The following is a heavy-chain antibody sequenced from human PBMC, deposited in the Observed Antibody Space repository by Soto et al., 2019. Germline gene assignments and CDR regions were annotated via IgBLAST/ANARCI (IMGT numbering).Heavy chain of an antibody. D-gene: IGHD2-15*01. CDR1: GFTFSNYW. CDR2: INSDGSVS. J-gene: IGHJ6*03. CDR3: ARGDCVGGPCYSLAGSFYYYLDV. Sequence: EVQLVESGGGLVQPGGSVRLSCAASGFTFSNYWMYWVRQAPGKGLVWVSRINSDGSVSSYADSVKGRLTISRDNVKSTLYLQMDSLRAEDTAVYYCARGDCVGGPCYSLAGSFYYYLDVWGKGTTVTVFS. V-gene: IGHV3-74*01.